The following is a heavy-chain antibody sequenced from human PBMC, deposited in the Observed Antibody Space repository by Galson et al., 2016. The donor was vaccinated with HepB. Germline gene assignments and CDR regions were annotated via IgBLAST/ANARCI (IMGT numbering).Heavy chain of an antibody. CDR3: ATLRITLFFGMDV. D-gene: IGHD1-20*01. CDR1: GGSISSSSYY. V-gene: IGHV4-39*01. CDR2: IYHSGIN. J-gene: IGHJ6*02. Sequence: SETLSLTCTVSGGSISSSSYYWGWIRQPPGKGLEWIGSIYHSGINYYSPSLRSRVNISGDTSKNQFSLTLSSVTAADTAVYYCATLRITLFFGMDVWGQGTTVTVSS.